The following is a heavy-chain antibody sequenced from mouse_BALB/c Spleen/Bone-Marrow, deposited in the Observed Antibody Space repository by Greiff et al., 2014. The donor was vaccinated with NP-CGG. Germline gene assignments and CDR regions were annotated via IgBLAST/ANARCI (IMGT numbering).Heavy chain of an antibody. J-gene: IGHJ2*01. CDR1: GGSLPPGF. CDR3: ARYDGYSFDY. Sequence: VPLQQSGPSLLKPSQTLSLTCFVTGGSLPPGFWELVPEIPRDKHEYMGYISYSGSTYYNPSLKSRISITRDTSKNQYYLQLNSVTTEDTATYYCARYDGYSFDYWGQGTTLTVSS. D-gene: IGHD2-3*01. V-gene: IGHV3-8*02. CDR2: ISYSGST.